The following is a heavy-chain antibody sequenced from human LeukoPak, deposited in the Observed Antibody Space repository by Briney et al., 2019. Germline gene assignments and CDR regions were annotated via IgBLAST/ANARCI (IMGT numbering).Heavy chain of an antibody. CDR3: ATGGDCITD. CDR1: GYTFIGYY. J-gene: IGHJ4*02. D-gene: IGHD2-21*02. Sequence: ASVKVSCKASGYTFIGYYMHWVRLAPGQGLEWMGWINPNSGDTNYAQKFQDRVTMTRDTSISTAYMELSRLRSDDTAVYYCATGGDCITDWGQGTLVTVSS. CDR2: INPNSGDT. V-gene: IGHV1-2*02.